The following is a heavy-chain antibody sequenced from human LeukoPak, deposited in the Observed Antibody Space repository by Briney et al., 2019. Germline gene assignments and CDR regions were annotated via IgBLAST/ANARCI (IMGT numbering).Heavy chain of an antibody. J-gene: IGHJ6*03. Sequence: SETLSLTCTVSGGSISSGNYYWNWIRQPAGKGLEWIGRIYTSGSTNYNPSLKSRVTISVDTSKNQFSLKLSSVTAADTAVYYCARRRDVPLYYYYYMDVWGKGTTVTISS. CDR2: IYTSGST. CDR3: ARRRDVPLYYYYYMDV. V-gene: IGHV4-61*02. CDR1: GGSISSGNYY.